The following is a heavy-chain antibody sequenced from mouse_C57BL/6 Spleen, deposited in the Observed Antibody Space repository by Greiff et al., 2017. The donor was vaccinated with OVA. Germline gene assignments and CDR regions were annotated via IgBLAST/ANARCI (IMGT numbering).Heavy chain of an antibody. V-gene: IGHV1-26*01. CDR3: ARRGNGNYGNYFDY. J-gene: IGHJ2*01. CDR2: INPNNGGT. Sequence: EVQLQQSGPELVKPGASVKISCKASGYTFTDYYMNWVKQSHGKSLEWIGDINPNNGGTSYNQKFKGKATLTVDKSSSTAYMELRSLTSEDSAVYYCARRGNGNYGNYFDYWGQGTTLTVSS. D-gene: IGHD2-1*01. CDR1: GYTFTDYY.